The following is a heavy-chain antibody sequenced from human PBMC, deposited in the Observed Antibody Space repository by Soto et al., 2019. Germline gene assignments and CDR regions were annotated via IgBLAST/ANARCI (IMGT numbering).Heavy chain of an antibody. Sequence: PGGSLRLSCAASGFTFSSYEMNWVRQAPGKGLEWVSYISSSGSTIYYADSVKGRFTISRDNAKNSLYLQMNSLRAEDTAVYYCALFEGLEYSSSSDGYYFDYWGQGTLVTVSS. CDR3: ALFEGLEYSSSSDGYYFDY. J-gene: IGHJ4*02. V-gene: IGHV3-48*03. CDR2: ISSSGSTI. CDR1: GFTFSSYE. D-gene: IGHD6-6*01.